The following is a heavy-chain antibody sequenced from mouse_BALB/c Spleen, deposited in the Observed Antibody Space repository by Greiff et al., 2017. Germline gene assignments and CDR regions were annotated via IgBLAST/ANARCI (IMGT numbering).Heavy chain of an antibody. Sequence: VQLKESGAELVRSGASVKLSCTASGFNIKDYYMHWVKQRPEQGLEWIGWIDPENGDTEYAPKFQGKATMTADTSSNTAYLQLSSLTSEDTAVYYCNAKVPYFDYWGQGTTLTVSS. CDR1: GFNIKDYY. CDR2: IDPENGDT. V-gene: IGHV14-4*02. J-gene: IGHJ2*01. CDR3: NAKVPYFDY.